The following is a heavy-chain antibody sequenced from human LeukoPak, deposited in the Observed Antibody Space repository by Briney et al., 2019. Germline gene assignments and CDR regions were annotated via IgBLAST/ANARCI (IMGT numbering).Heavy chain of an antibody. V-gene: IGHV3-30*04. Sequence: GGSLRLSCAASGFTFSNFAMHWVRQAPGKGLEWVSVISYDGSYKYYADSVKGRFTISRDNSKNTLYLQMNSLRVEDTAVYYCARDAYYYDSSAYYNWGQGTLVTVSS. CDR2: ISYDGSYK. J-gene: IGHJ4*02. CDR3: ARDAYYYDSSAYYN. D-gene: IGHD3-22*01. CDR1: GFTFSNFA.